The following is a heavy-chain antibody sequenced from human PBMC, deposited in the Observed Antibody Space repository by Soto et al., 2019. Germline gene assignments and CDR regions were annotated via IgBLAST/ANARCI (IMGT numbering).Heavy chain of an antibody. Sequence: EVQLLESGGDFKQPGGSLRLSCEGSGFNFSNYALNWVRQAPGKRLEWVSVISGNSGTTYYAASAKGRFTISRDNSKKTLYLQMTSLSADDTAVYYCAKGRAITVFGVITPFDSWGQGTLVTVSS. D-gene: IGHD3-3*01. CDR2: ISGNSGTT. CDR1: GFNFSNYA. CDR3: AKGRAITVFGVITPFDS. J-gene: IGHJ4*02. V-gene: IGHV3-23*01.